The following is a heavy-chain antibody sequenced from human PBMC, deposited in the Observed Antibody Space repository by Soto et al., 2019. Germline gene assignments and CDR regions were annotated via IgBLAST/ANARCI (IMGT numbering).Heavy chain of an antibody. CDR1: GFTFSSYS. Sequence: PGGSLRLSCAASGFTFSSYSMNWVRQAPGKGLEWVSYISSSSSTIYYADSVKGRFTISRDNAKNSLYLQMNSLRDEDTAVYYCARDATLRVTSSRWFDPWGQGTLVTVS. CDR3: ARDATLRVTSSRWFDP. V-gene: IGHV3-48*02. D-gene: IGHD4-17*01. CDR2: ISSSSSTI. J-gene: IGHJ5*02.